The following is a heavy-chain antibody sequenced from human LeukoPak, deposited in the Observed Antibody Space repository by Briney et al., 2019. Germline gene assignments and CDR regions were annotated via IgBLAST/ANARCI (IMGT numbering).Heavy chain of an antibody. V-gene: IGHV4-59*08. CDR3: ARHPSFVDYYYMDV. CDR2: IYYSGST. Sequence: PSETLSLTCTVSGGSISSYYWSWIRQPPGKGLEWIGYIYYSGSTNYNPSLKSRVTISVDTSKNQFSLKLSSVTAADTAEYFCARHPSFVDYYYMDVWGKGTTVTVSS. D-gene: IGHD3-3*01. CDR1: GGSISSYY. J-gene: IGHJ6*03.